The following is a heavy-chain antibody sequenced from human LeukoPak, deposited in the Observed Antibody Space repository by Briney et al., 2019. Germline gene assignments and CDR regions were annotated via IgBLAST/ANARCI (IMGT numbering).Heavy chain of an antibody. CDR3: AKGGYCSSTSCEIHYYYYGMDV. D-gene: IGHD2-2*01. Sequence: GGSLRLSCAASGFTFSSYAMSWVRQAPGKGLEWVSAISGSGGSTYYADSVKGRFTISRDNSKNTLYLQTNSLRAEDTAVYYCAKGGYCSSTSCEIHYYYYGMDVWGQGTTVTVSS. CDR1: GFTFSSYA. V-gene: IGHV3-23*01. J-gene: IGHJ6*02. CDR2: ISGSGGST.